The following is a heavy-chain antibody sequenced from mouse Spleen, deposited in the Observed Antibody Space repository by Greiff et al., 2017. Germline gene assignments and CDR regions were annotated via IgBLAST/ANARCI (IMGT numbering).Heavy chain of an antibody. V-gene: IGHV1-64*01. J-gene: IGHJ3*01. CDR3: TRGGYDGAWFAY. CDR1: GYTFTNYW. CDR2: IHPNSGSS. Sequence: QVQLQQSGAELVKPGTSVRLSCKASGYTFTNYWMHWVKQRPGQGLEWIGLIHPNSGSSRYNEKFKKLATLTVDKSSSTAYMQLSSLTSGDSAVYFCTRGGYDGAWFAYWGQRTLVTVSA. D-gene: IGHD2-2*01.